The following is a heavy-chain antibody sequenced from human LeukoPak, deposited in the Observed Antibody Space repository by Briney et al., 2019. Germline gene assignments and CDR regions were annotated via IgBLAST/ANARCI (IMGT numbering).Heavy chain of an antibody. CDR1: GYTFTSYD. Sequence: ASVKVSCKASGYTFTSYDINWVRQATGQGLEWMGWMNPNSGNTGYAQKFQGRVTMTRNTSISTAYMELSSLRSEDTAVYYCARGYCSGGSCYESSVGDYWGQGTLVTVSS. J-gene: IGHJ4*02. CDR3: ARGYCSGGSCYESSVGDY. D-gene: IGHD2-15*01. CDR2: MNPNSGNT. V-gene: IGHV1-8*01.